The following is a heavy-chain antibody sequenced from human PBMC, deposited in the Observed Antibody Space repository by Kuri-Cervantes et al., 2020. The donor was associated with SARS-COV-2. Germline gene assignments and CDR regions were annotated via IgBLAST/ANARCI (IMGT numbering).Heavy chain of an antibody. D-gene: IGHD2-15*01. CDR3: ARRGSATTFLDY. CDR1: GYTFTTHW. J-gene: IGHJ4*02. CDR2: IYPSDSDT. Sequence: GGSLRLSCKVSGYTFTTHWIGWLRQMPGKGLEWMGIIYPSDSDTRYSPSFQGQFIISVDRSINTAYLQWSSLKPSDTAIYYCARRGSATTFLDYWGQGTQVTVSS. V-gene: IGHV5-51*01.